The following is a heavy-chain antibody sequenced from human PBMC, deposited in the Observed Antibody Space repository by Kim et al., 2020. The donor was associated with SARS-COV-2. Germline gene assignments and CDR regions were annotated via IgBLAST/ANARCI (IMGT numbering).Heavy chain of an antibody. CDR1: GFNFDDYT. CDR2: ISWDGGRT. V-gene: IGHV3-43*01. J-gene: IGHJ4*02. Sequence: GGSLRLSCVGSGFNFDDYTMHWVRQVPGKGLEWVSLISWDGGRTDYVKSVKGRFTISRDNSAQSLFLQMNSLRSEDTALYFCAKGADYGDHFDYWGRGT. D-gene: IGHD4-17*01. CDR3: AKGADYGDHFDY.